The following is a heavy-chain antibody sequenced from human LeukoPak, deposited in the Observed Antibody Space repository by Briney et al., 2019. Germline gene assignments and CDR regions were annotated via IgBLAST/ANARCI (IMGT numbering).Heavy chain of an antibody. CDR2: ISGENGNT. CDR1: GYSLTNYG. V-gene: IGHV1-18*04. D-gene: IGHD2/OR15-2a*01. Sequence: ASVKVSCKTSGYSLTNYGVSWVRQAPGQGPEWMGWISGENGNTNYAQKFQARFTMTTDTSTGTAYMALRSLRSDDTAVYYCARWGVHGTTTYCFDYWGQGSQVTVSS. CDR3: ARWGVHGTTTYCFDY. J-gene: IGHJ4*02.